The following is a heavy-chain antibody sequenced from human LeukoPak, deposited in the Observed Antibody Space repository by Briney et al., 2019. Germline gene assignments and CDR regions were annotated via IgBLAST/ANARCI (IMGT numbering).Heavy chain of an antibody. J-gene: IGHJ3*02. Sequence: GGSLRLSCAASGFTFSTFGMNWVRQAPGKGLEWVSFISSSSSYIYYADSVKGRFTISRDNSKNSLYLQMNSLRTEDTALYYCAKGYSSGWYWGAFDIWGQGTMVTVSS. V-gene: IGHV3-21*04. D-gene: IGHD6-19*01. CDR1: GFTFSTFG. CDR3: AKGYSSGWYWGAFDI. CDR2: ISSSSSYI.